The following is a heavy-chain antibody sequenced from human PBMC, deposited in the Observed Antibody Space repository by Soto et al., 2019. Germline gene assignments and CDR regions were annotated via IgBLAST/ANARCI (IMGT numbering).Heavy chain of an antibody. J-gene: IGHJ4*02. CDR2: ISPNSGGT. CDR3: ARGGSWYDY. CDR1: GYSFKVSF. D-gene: IGHD6-13*01. V-gene: IGHV1-2*02. Sequence: QVQLVQSGAEVRKPGASVNVSCKASGYSFKVSFINWVRQAPGEGLEWMGWISPNSGGTKIAQKFHGRVTMTTDTSINTVYMELSSLTSDDTAVYYCARGGSWYDYWGQGTLLTVS.